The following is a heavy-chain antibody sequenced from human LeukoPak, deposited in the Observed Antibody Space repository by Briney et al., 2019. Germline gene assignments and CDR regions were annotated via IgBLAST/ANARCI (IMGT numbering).Heavy chain of an antibody. J-gene: IGHJ2*01. CDR1: GYTFLSYR. D-gene: IGHD2-21*02. CDR2: ISGYSGNT. CDR3: ARGLGVVTAQSEQPKPRYFDL. Sequence: ASVTVSCKASGYTFLSYRISWVRQAPGRGLEWMEWISGYSGNTNYALTLQARVAMTTDTSTSTASMELRSLRSGDTAVYYCARGLGVVTAQSEQPKPRYFDLWGRGSQATASS. V-gene: IGHV1-18*01.